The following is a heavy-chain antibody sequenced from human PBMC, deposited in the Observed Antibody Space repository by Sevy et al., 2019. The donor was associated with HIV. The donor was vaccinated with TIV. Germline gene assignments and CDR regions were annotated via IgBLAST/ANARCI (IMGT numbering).Heavy chain of an antibody. CDR3: ARESLRSSSPYYFDY. CDR2: ISAYNGNT. CDR1: GYTFTSYG. V-gene: IGHV1-18*04. J-gene: IGHJ4*02. Sequence: ASVKVSCKASGYTFTSYGISWVRQAPGQGLEWMGWISAYNGNTNYAQKLQGRVTMTTDTSTSTAYMELRGLRSDDTAVYYCARESLRSSSPYYFDYWGQGTLVTVSS. D-gene: IGHD6-6*01.